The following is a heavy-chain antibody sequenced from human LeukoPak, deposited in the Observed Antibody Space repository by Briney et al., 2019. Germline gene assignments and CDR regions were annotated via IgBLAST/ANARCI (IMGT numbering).Heavy chain of an antibody. V-gene: IGHV3-23*01. CDR1: GFTYNNYA. Sequence: PGGSLRLSCAASGFTYNNYAMSWVRQAPGKGLEWVSTISGSGGSTYYADSVKGRFTISRDKSKNTLYLQMNSLRAEDTAVYYCAKAVVGRGPPYFDYWGQGTLVTVSS. CDR2: ISGSGGST. J-gene: IGHJ4*02. CDR3: AKAVVGRGPPYFDY. D-gene: IGHD3-10*01.